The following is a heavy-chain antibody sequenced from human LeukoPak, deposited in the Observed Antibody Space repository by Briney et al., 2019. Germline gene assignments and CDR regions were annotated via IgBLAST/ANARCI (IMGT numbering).Heavy chain of an antibody. V-gene: IGHV3-23*01. D-gene: IGHD5-18*01. CDR1: GFTFSSYA. CDR2: IGGSGDTT. CDR3: AKGDTAMVTTHVDY. Sequence: GGSLRLSCAASGFTFSSYAMNWVRQAPGKGLEWVSGIGGSGDTTYYAGSVKGRFTISRDNSKNTLYLQMNGLRAEDTAVYYCAKGDTAMVTTHVDYWGQGTLVTVSS. J-gene: IGHJ4*02.